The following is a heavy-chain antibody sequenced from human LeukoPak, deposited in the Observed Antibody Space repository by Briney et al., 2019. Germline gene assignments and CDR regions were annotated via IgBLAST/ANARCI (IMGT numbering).Heavy chain of an antibody. Sequence: SETLSLTCAVYGGSFSGYYWGWIRQPPGKGLEWIGEINHSGSTNYNPSLKSRVTISVDTSKNQFSLKLSSVTAADTAVYYCARHAPRGLHYGSGSFNWFDPWGQGTLVTVSS. D-gene: IGHD3-10*01. V-gene: IGHV4-34*01. CDR3: ARHAPRGLHYGSGSFNWFDP. CDR2: INHSGST. J-gene: IGHJ5*02. CDR1: GGSFSGYY.